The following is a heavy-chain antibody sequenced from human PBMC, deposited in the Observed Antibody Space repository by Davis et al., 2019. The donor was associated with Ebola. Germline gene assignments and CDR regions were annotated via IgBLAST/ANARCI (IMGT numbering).Heavy chain of an antibody. Sequence: GESLKIFCAASGFTVSSNYMSWVRQAPGKGLEWVSIIYSGGSTYYAASVKGRFTISRDNSKNTLYLQMNSLRAEDTAVYYCASITIWVYGMDVWGQGTTVTVSS. CDR2: IYSGGST. J-gene: IGHJ6*02. D-gene: IGHD3-3*01. V-gene: IGHV3-66*01. CDR3: ASITIWVYGMDV. CDR1: GFTVSSNY.